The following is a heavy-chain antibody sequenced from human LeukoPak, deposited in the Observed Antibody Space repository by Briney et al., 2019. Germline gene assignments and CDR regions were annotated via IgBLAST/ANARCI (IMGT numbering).Heavy chain of an antibody. CDR2: IIPIFGTA. D-gene: IGHD3-22*01. V-gene: IGHV1-69*13. Sequence: ASVKVSCKASGGTFSSYAISWVRQASGQGLEWMGGIIPIFGTANYAQKFQGRVTITADESTSTAYMELSSLRSEDTAVYYCARDYYDSSGRSTTLDYWGQGTLVTVSS. CDR1: GGTFSSYA. CDR3: ARDYYDSSGRSTTLDY. J-gene: IGHJ4*02.